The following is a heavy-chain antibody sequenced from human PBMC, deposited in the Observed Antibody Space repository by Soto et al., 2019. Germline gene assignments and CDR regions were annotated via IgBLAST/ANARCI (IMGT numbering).Heavy chain of an antibody. Sequence: VQLVESGEGFVESGGSLRLSCAASGFSFKDAWMTWVRQAPGKGLEWVGRIKSSTDGGTADYGAAVQGGFTMTRKESKDTLYLHMDGLKRADTCVYYCTSFFQLRASLFDYWGPGTQVNVSS. D-gene: IGHD1-26*01. CDR1: GFSFKDAW. J-gene: IGHJ4*02. V-gene: IGHV3-15*07. CDR2: IKSSTDGGTA. CDR3: TSFFQLRASLFDY.